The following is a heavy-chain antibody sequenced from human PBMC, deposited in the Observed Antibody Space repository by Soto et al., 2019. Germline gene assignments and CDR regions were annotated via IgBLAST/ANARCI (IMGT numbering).Heavy chain of an antibody. CDR3: ARSARFLEWYLYRGWFDP. CDR1: GGSFSGYY. D-gene: IGHD3-3*01. V-gene: IGHV4-34*01. Sequence: SETLSLTCAVYGGSFSGYYWSWIRQPPGKGLEWIGEINHSGSTNYNPSLKSRVTISVDTSKNQFSLKLSSVTAADTAVYYCARSARFLEWYLYRGWFDPWGQGTLVTVSS. J-gene: IGHJ5*02. CDR2: INHSGST.